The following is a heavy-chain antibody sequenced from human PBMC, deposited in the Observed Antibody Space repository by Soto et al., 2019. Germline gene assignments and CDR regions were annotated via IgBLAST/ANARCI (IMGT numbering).Heavy chain of an antibody. CDR1: GYSFTNYW. D-gene: IGHD3-22*01. CDR3: ARNSHYDSGHDY. Sequence: PGESLKISCKGSGYSFTNYWIGWVRQMPGRGLEWMGIIYPGDSDTRYSPSFQGQVTVSADKSTSTAYLHWSSLKASDTAMYYCARNSHYDSGHDYWGQGTLVIVSS. V-gene: IGHV5-51*01. CDR2: IYPGDSDT. J-gene: IGHJ4*02.